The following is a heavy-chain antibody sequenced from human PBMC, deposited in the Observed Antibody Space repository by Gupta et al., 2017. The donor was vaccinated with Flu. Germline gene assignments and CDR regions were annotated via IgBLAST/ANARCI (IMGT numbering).Heavy chain of an antibody. V-gene: IGHV3-15*01. CDR2: IKSTVDGGTI. Sequence: MTWIRQAPGKGLEWVGRIKSTVDGGTIDYAVPVKGRFTISRDDSKKTLFLEMTSLKSEDTAVYYCATANRAHWGQGALVTVSS. CDR3: ATANRAH. J-gene: IGHJ4*02.